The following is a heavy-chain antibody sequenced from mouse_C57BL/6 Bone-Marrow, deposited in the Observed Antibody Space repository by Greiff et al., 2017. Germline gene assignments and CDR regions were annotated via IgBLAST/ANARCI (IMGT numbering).Heavy chain of an antibody. D-gene: IGHD2-3*01. CDR1: GFTFSSYA. V-gene: IGHV5-4*03. CDR2: ISDGGSYT. CDR3: ARPYDGYYNYAMDY. J-gene: IGHJ4*01. Sequence: EVKLVESGGGLVKPGGSLKLSCAASGFTFSSYAMSWVRQTPEKRLEWVATISDGGSYTYYPDNVKGRFTISRDNAKNNLYLQMSHLKSEDTAMYYCARPYDGYYNYAMDYWGQGTSVTVSS.